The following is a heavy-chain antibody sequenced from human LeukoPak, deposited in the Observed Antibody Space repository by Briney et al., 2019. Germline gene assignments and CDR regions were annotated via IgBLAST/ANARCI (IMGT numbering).Heavy chain of an antibody. CDR1: GFTFSSYA. D-gene: IGHD3-16*01. J-gene: IGHJ4*02. CDR3: AKDHFGGVDY. CDR2: ISGSGGST. Sequence: HPGASLRLSCAASGFTFSSYAMSRVRQAPGKGLEWVSAISGSGGSTYYADSVKGRFTISRDNSKNTLYLQMNSLRAEDTAVYYCAKDHFGGVDYWGQGTLVTVSS. V-gene: IGHV3-23*01.